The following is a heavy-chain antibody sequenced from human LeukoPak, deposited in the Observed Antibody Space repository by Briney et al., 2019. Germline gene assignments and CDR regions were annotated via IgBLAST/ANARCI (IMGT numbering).Heavy chain of an antibody. V-gene: IGHV3-23*01. CDR2: ISGSGGST. Sequence: GGSLRLSCAASGFTFSSYAMSWVRQAPGKGLEWVSGISGSGGSTYYADSVKGRFTISRDNSKKTLYLQMNSLRAEDTAVYYCARDRDGYTAGAFDIWGQGTMVTVSS. J-gene: IGHJ3*02. CDR1: GFTFSSYA. D-gene: IGHD5-24*01. CDR3: ARDRDGYTAGAFDI.